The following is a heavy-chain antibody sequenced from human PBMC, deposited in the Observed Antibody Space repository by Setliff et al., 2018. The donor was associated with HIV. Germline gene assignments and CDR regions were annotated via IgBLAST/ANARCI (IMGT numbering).Heavy chain of an antibody. CDR3: ARDDVGYCSGGSCYHLFDTFDI. Sequence: ASVKVSCKASGYTFTTYGVNWVRQAPGQGLEWMGWINSYNGNTKIAQKFQARVTMTTDTSTTTAFMELKSLRADDTAVYYCARDDVGYCSGGSCYHLFDTFDIWGQGTVVTVSS. V-gene: IGHV1-18*04. CDR2: INSYNGNT. CDR1: GYTFTTYG. J-gene: IGHJ3*02. D-gene: IGHD2-15*01.